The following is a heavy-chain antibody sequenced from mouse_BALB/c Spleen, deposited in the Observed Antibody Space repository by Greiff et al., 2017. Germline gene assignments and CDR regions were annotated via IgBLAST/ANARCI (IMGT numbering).Heavy chain of an antibody. CDR1: GFTFSSYA. CDR3: ARQDGNYSAWFAY. V-gene: IGHV5-9-3*01. D-gene: IGHD2-1*01. J-gene: IGHJ3*01. Sequence: EVQVVESGGGLVKPGGSLKLSCAASGFTFSSYAMSWVRQTPEKRLEWVATISSGGSYTYYPDSVKGRFTISRDNAKNTLYLQMSSLRSEDTAMYYCARQDGNYSAWFAYWGQGTLVTVSA. CDR2: ISSGGSYT.